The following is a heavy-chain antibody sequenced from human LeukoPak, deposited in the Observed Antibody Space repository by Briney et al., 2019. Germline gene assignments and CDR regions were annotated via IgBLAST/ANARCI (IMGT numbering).Heavy chain of an antibody. Sequence: GGSLRLPCAASGFTFSSYSMNWIRQAPGKGLEWVSSISSGSTSIYYADSMKGRFTISRDNAKNSLYLQMNSLRAEDTAVYYCARWLDYWGQGTLVTVSS. CDR2: ISSGSTSI. J-gene: IGHJ4*02. CDR1: GFTFSSYS. V-gene: IGHV3-21*01. CDR3: ARWLDY.